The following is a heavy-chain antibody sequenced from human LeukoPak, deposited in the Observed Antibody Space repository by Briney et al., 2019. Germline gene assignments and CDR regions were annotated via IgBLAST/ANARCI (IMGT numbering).Heavy chain of an antibody. Sequence: GGSLRLSCAASGFTVSSNYMSWVRQAPGKGLEWVSVIYSGGSTYYADSVKGRFIISRDNSKNTLYLQTNSLRAEDTAVYYCARVTGGEWLLYNWFDPWGQGTLVTVSS. D-gene: IGHD3-3*01. V-gene: IGHV3-66*02. J-gene: IGHJ5*02. CDR3: ARVTGGEWLLYNWFDP. CDR2: IYSGGST. CDR1: GFTVSSNY.